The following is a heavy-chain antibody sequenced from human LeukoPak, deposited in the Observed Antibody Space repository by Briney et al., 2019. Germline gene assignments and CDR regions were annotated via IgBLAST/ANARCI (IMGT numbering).Heavy chain of an antibody. Sequence: PSETLSLTCTVSGGSISSYYWSWIRQSPGKGLEWIGYIYYSGSTNYNPSLKSRVTISVDTSKNQFSLKLSSVTAADTAVYYCASTNSGRLDAFDIWGQGTMVTVSS. V-gene: IGHV4-59*01. D-gene: IGHD1-26*01. J-gene: IGHJ3*02. CDR2: IYYSGST. CDR3: ASTNSGRLDAFDI. CDR1: GGSISSYY.